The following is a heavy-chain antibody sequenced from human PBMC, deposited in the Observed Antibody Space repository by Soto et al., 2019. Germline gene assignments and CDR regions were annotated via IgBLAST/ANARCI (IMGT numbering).Heavy chain of an antibody. Sequence: SETLSLTCAVYGGSFSGYYWSWIRQPPGKGLEWIGEINHSGSTNYNPSLKSRVTISVDTSKNQFSLKLSSVTAADTAVYYCARGCRITIFAVVCYYYYGMDVWGQGTTVTVSS. CDR3: ARGCRITIFAVVCYYYYGMDV. J-gene: IGHJ6*02. CDR2: INHSGST. V-gene: IGHV4-34*01. CDR1: GGSFSGYY. D-gene: IGHD3-3*01.